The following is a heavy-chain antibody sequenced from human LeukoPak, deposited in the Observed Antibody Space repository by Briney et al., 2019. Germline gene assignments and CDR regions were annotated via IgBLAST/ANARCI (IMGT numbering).Heavy chain of an antibody. J-gene: IGHJ4*02. CDR3: ARDASASWDYFDY. CDR1: GFTFSSYS. D-gene: IGHD6-25*01. CDR2: ISSSSSYI. V-gene: IGHV3-21*01. Sequence: GGSLRLSCAASGFTFSSYSMNWVRQAPGKGLEWVSSISSSSSYIYYADSVKGRFTISRDSAKNSLYLQMNSLRAEDTAVYYCARDASASWDYFDYWGQGTLVTVSS.